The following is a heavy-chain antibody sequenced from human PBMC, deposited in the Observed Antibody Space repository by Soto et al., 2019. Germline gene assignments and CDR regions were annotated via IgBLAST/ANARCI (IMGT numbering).Heavy chain of an antibody. CDR1: GFTFSSYA. Sequence: QVQLVESGGGVVQPGRSLRLSCAASGFTFSSYAMHWVRQAPGKGLEWVAVISYDGSNKYYADSVKGRFTISRDNSKNKLDLQMNSLRAEDTAVYYCARAQNSPLYYDFWSGYPYYYYGMDVWGQGTTVTVSS. CDR2: ISYDGSNK. J-gene: IGHJ6*02. CDR3: ARAQNSPLYYDFWSGYPYYYYGMDV. V-gene: IGHV3-30-3*01. D-gene: IGHD3-3*01.